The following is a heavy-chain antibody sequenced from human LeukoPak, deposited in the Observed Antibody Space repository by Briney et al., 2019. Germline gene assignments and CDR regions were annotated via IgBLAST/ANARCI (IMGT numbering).Heavy chain of an antibody. J-gene: IGHJ6*03. CDR1: GYTFTSYD. D-gene: IGHD3-3*01. CDR2: MNPNSGNT. V-gene: IGHV1-8*03. CDR3: ARAFHVLRFLEWLKDYYYMDV. Sequence: ASVKGSCKASGYTFTSYDINWVRQATGQGLEWMGWMNPNSGNTGYAQKFQGRVTITRNTSISTAYMELSSLRSEDTAVYYCARAFHVLRFLEWLKDYYYMDVWGKGTTVTVSS.